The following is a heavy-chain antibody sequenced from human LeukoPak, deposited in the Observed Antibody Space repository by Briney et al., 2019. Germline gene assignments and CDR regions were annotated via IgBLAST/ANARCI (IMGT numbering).Heavy chain of an antibody. J-gene: IGHJ6*03. CDR3: ARAYSGRYGLGYYYMDV. D-gene: IGHD1-26*01. Sequence: GGSLRLSCAASGFTFSSYSMNWVRQAPGKGLEWVSSISSSSSYIYYADSVKGRFTISRDNAKNSLYLQMNSLRAEDTAVYYCARAYSGRYGLGYYYMDVWGKGTTVTISS. CDR1: GFTFSSYS. V-gene: IGHV3-21*01. CDR2: ISSSSSYI.